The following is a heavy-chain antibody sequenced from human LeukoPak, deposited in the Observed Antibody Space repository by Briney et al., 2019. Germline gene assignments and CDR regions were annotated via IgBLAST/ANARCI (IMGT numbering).Heavy chain of an antibody. CDR2: ISSSGSTI. V-gene: IGHV3-48*03. Sequence: PGGSLRLPCAASGFTFSSYEMNWVRQAPGKGLEWVSYISSSGSTIYYADSVKGRFTISRDNSKNTLYLQMNSLRAEDTAVYYCAKPARTDAFDIWGQGTMVTVSS. D-gene: IGHD1-14*01. CDR3: AKPARTDAFDI. CDR1: GFTFSSYE. J-gene: IGHJ3*02.